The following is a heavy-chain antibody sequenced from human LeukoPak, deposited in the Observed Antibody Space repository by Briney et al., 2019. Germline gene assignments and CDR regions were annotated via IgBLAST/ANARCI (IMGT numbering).Heavy chain of an antibody. V-gene: IGHV3-48*03. CDR1: GFTFRSYE. J-gene: IGHJ4*02. Sequence: PGGALRLSCAAPGFTFRSYEMNWVRQAPGKGVEWVSYITTSGSTVYYGDSVKGRFTISRDNAKNSLDLQMNSLRDEDTAVYYCARMSHTGAFDYWGQGTLVTVSS. D-gene: IGHD3-10*01. CDR2: ITTSGSTV. CDR3: ARMSHTGAFDY.